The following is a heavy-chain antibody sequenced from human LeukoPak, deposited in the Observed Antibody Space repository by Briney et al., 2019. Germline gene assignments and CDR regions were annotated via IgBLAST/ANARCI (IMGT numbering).Heavy chain of an antibody. J-gene: IGHJ4*02. Sequence: PSETLSLTCAVSGGPISGYFWSWIRQSSGKGLEWIGEIHNSGTTNYNPSLNSRVTISEDTSKNQFYLNLSSVTAADTAVYYCARRYYYNLGSFPFDFWGQETLVTVSS. CDR1: GGPISGYF. CDR3: ARRYYYNLGSFPFDF. V-gene: IGHV4-34*01. D-gene: IGHD3-10*01. CDR2: IHNSGTT.